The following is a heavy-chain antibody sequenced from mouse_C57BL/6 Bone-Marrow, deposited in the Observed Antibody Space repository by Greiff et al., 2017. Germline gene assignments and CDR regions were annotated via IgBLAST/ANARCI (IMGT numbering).Heavy chain of an antibody. CDR3: ARSGSAYDYGTPYYFDY. J-gene: IGHJ2*01. Sequence: VQLQQPGAELVKPGASVKLSCKASGYTFTSYWMHWVKQRPGRGLEWIGRIDPNSGGTKSNEKFKSKATLTVDKPSSTAYMQLSSLTSEDSAVYYGARSGSAYDYGTPYYFDYWGQGTTLTVSS. CDR1: GYTFTSYW. V-gene: IGHV1-72*01. CDR2: IDPNSGGT. D-gene: IGHD1-1*01.